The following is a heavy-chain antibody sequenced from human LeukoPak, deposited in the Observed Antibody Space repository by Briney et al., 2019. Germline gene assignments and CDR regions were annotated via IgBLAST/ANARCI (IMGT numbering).Heavy chain of an antibody. Sequence: TGGSLRLSCVASGFTFSSYGMHWVRQAPGKGLEWVAFIRYDGNNKYYADSVKGRFTISRDNSKNTLYLQMNSLRVEDTAVYYCARVAEAAAFDSWGQGTLVTVSS. CDR3: ARVAEAAAFDS. V-gene: IGHV3-30*02. CDR2: IRYDGNNK. D-gene: IGHD6-13*01. J-gene: IGHJ4*02. CDR1: GFTFSSYG.